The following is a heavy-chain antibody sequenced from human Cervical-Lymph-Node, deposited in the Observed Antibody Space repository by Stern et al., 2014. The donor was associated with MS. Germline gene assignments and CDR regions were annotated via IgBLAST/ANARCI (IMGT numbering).Heavy chain of an antibody. CDR2: IYWDDSK. CDR1: GFSLSTSGVG. J-gene: IGHJ4*02. Sequence: QFTLRESGPTLVKPTQTLTLTCTFSGFSLSTSGVGVGWIRQPPGKALEWLDFIYWDDSKRYSPSLKNRLTITKDTSKNQVVLTMNNMDPVDTATFYCATHAPGVVPAALDYWGQGTLVTVSS. D-gene: IGHD2-2*01. CDR3: ATHAPGVVPAALDY. V-gene: IGHV2-5*02.